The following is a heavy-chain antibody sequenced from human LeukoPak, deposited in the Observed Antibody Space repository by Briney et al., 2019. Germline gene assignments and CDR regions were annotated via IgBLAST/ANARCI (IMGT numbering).Heavy chain of an antibody. Sequence: GGSLRLSCAASGFTFSNHWMHWVRQAPGKGLMWVSRINRGGSRTDYADSVKGRFTISRDDAKSTLYLQLNSLRAEDTAVYFCARGGSDTAMAHDYWGQGTLVTVSS. CDR2: INRGGSRT. J-gene: IGHJ4*02. D-gene: IGHD5-18*01. CDR1: GFTFSNHW. CDR3: ARGGSDTAMAHDY. V-gene: IGHV3-74*01.